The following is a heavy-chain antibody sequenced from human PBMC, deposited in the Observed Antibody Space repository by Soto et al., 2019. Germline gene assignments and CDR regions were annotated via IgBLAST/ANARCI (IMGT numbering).Heavy chain of an antibody. CDR2: ISWNSGSI. CDR3: ARLGAFDYVWGSSGWFDP. V-gene: IGHV3-9*01. Sequence: EVQLVESGGGLVQPGRSLRLSCAASGFTFDDYAMHWVRQAPGKGLEWVSGISWNSGSIGYADSVKGRFTISRDNAKNSLYLQMNSLRADDTALYYCARLGAFDYVWGSSGWFDPWGQGTLVTVSS. D-gene: IGHD3-16*01. J-gene: IGHJ5*02. CDR1: GFTFDDYA.